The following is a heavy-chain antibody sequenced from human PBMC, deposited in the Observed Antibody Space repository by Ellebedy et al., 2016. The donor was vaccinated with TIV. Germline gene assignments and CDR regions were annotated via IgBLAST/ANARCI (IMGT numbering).Heavy chain of an antibody. D-gene: IGHD3-10*01. CDR1: GFTFSSYA. V-gene: IGHV3-23*01. CDR3: AKGRWFGDSRERYYFDY. Sequence: PGGSLRLSCATSGFTFSSYAMIWVRQAPGKGLEWVSAISGNAGSTYYADSVKGRFTISRDNSKNTLYLQMNSLRAEDTAVYYCAKGRWFGDSRERYYFDYWGQGTLVTVSS. CDR2: ISGNAGST. J-gene: IGHJ4*02.